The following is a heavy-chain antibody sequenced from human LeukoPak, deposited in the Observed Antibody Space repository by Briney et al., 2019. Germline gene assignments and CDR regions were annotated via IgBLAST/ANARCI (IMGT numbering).Heavy chain of an antibody. CDR1: GGSFSGYY. CDR3: ASRVSDGGGYRRRDRLFSY. CDR2: INHSGST. Sequence: SETLSLTCAVYGGSFSGYYWSWIRQPPGKGLEWIGEINHSGSTNYNPSLKSRVTISVDTSKNQFSLKLSSVTAADTAVYYCASRVSDGGGYRRRDRLFSYWGQGTLVTVSS. J-gene: IGHJ4*02. D-gene: IGHD1-26*01. V-gene: IGHV4-34*01.